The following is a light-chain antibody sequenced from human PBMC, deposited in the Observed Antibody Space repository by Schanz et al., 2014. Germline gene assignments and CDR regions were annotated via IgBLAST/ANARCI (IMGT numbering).Light chain of an antibody. CDR2: EVS. Sequence: QSALTQPASVSGSPGQSITISCTGTSSDVGSYKLVSWYQQHPGKAPKLMIYEVSKRPSGVSNRFSGSKSGNTASLTISGLQTEDEADYYCCSYAGDTPHVALGGGTKLTVL. J-gene: IGLJ2*01. CDR3: CSYAGDTPHVA. V-gene: IGLV2-23*02. CDR1: SSDVGSYKL.